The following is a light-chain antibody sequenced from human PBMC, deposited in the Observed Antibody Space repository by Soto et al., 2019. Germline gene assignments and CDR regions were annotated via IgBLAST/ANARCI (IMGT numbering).Light chain of an antibody. Sequence: EIVLTQSPGTLSLSPGARVTLSCRASQSVRSNYLAWDQQRPGQAPRLLIYGAATRATAIPDMFSGSGSVTDFTLTISNLGPEVFAVYYCQQYGSQPVTFGQGTKLEIK. CDR1: QSVRSNY. V-gene: IGKV3-20*01. CDR3: QQYGSQPVT. J-gene: IGKJ2*01. CDR2: GAA.